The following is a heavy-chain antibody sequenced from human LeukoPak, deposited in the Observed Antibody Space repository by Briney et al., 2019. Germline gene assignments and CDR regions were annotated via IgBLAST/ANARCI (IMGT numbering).Heavy chain of an antibody. Sequence: PGXXLRLSCAASGFTFDLYSMNWVRQAPGKGLEWLSYISGSSTTIDYADSVKGRFTISRDNAKDSLYLQMNSLRAEDTATYYCARGVGAFEIWGQGTMVTVSS. CDR3: ARGVGAFEI. V-gene: IGHV3-48*01. CDR1: GFTFDLYS. J-gene: IGHJ3*02. CDR2: ISGSSTTI. D-gene: IGHD3-3*01.